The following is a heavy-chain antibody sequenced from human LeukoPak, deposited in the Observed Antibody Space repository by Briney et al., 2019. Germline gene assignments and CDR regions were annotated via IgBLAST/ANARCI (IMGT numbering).Heavy chain of an antibody. J-gene: IGHJ6*03. CDR3: ARYMDV. CDR2: IGKDGSEK. Sequence: GGSLRLSCAASGFTFRDHWMKWVRQVPGKGLEWVANIGKDGSEKYYVESVMGRFTISRDNAENSLYLQMNSLRVEDTAVYYCARYMDVWGKGTTVTVSS. CDR1: GFTFRDHW. V-gene: IGHV3-7*01.